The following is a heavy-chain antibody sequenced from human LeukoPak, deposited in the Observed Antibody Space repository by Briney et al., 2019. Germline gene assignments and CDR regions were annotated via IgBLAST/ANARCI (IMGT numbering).Heavy chain of an antibody. CDR3: ASGEIAAAGTLDY. J-gene: IGHJ4*02. Sequence: GGSLRLSCAASGFTFSSYSMNWVRQAPGKGLEWVSSISSSGSYIYYADSVKGRFTISRDNAKNSLYLQMNSLRAEDTAVYYCASGEIAAAGTLDYWGQGTLVTVSS. V-gene: IGHV3-21*01. CDR2: ISSSGSYI. D-gene: IGHD6-13*01. CDR1: GFTFSSYS.